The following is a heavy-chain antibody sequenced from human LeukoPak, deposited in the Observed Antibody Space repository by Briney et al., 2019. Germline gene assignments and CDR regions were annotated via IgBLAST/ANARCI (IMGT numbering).Heavy chain of an antibody. CDR1: GGSISSGDYY. D-gene: IGHD2-8*01. J-gene: IGHJ6*03. CDR2: IYYSGST. CDR3: ARGNGYDYYYMDV. Sequence: SETLSLTCTVSGGSISSGDYYWSWIRQPPGKGLEWIGYIYYSGSTYYNPSLKSRVTISVDTSKNQFSLRLSSVTAADTAVYYCARGNGYDYYYMDVWGKGTTVTVSS. V-gene: IGHV4-30-4*08.